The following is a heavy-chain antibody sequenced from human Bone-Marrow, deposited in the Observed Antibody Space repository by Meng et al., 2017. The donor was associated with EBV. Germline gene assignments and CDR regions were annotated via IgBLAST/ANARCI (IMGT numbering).Heavy chain of an antibody. D-gene: IGHD3-10*01. J-gene: IGHJ4*02. CDR1: GGSFSGYY. CDR3: ARVPPYGSGSYSYFDY. CDR2: INHSGST. V-gene: IGHV4-34*01. Sequence: QVQLQQWGAGLLKPSEXLSPTCAVYGGSFSGYYWSWIRQPPGKGLEWIGEINHSGSTNYNPSLKSRVTISVDTSKNQFSLKLSSVTAADTAVYYCARVPPYGSGSYSYFDYWGQGTLVTVSS.